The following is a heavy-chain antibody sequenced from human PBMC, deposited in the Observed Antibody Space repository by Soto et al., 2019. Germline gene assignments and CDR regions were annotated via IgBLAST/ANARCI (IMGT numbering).Heavy chain of an antibody. J-gene: IGHJ4*02. CDR2: ISYDGNVA. D-gene: IGHD1-1*01. CDR1: VFTFSNYG. Sequence: QVQLVESGGGVVQPGRSLRLSCAASVFTFSNYGMHWVRQAPGKGLEWVIVISYDGNVAYYADSVKGRSTISRDNSKNTLYLQMNSLRTEDTAMYYCAKEGPITNWYFDYWGQGTLVTVSS. CDR3: AKEGPITNWYFDY. V-gene: IGHV3-30*18.